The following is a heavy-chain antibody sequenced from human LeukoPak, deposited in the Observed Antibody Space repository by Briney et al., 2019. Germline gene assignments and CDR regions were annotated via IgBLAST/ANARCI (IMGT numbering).Heavy chain of an antibody. J-gene: IGHJ4*02. CDR1: GFTFSTFA. CDR3: ARASERGLLWFGAGYYFDY. Sequence: GGSLRLSCAASGFTFSTFAMIWVRQPPGKGLEWVSSIFPSGGEIHYADSVKGRFTISRENAKNSLYLQMNSLRAGDTAVYYCARASERGLLWFGAGYYFDYWGQGTLVTVSS. D-gene: IGHD3-10*01. V-gene: IGHV3-23*01. CDR2: IFPSGGEI.